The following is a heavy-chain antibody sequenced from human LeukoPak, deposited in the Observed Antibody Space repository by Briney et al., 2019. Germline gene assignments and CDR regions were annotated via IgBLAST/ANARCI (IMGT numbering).Heavy chain of an antibody. CDR1: GFTFSSYS. CDR2: ISSSSSYI. CDR3: ARDSSGSYYEGGSTIHYYYYMDI. Sequence: GGSLRLSCAASGFTFSSYSMNWVRQAPGKGLEWVSSISSSSSYIYYADSVKGRFTISRDNAKNSLYLKMNSLRAEDTAVYYCARDSSGSYYEGGSTIHYYYYMDIWGKGTTVTVSS. V-gene: IGHV3-21*01. J-gene: IGHJ6*03. D-gene: IGHD1-26*01.